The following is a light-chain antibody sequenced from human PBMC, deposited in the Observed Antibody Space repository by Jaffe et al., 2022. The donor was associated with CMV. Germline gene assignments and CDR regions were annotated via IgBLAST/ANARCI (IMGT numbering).Light chain of an antibody. Sequence: IQLTQSPSSLSASVGDRVTITCRASQGISSYLAWYQQKPGKAPKLLIYGASTLQSGVPSRFGGRGSGTDFTLTITSLQPEDFATYYCQQVNSYPLTFGEGTKVEIK. CDR1: QGISSY. J-gene: IGKJ4*01. V-gene: IGKV1-9*01. CDR3: QQVNSYPLT. CDR2: GAS.